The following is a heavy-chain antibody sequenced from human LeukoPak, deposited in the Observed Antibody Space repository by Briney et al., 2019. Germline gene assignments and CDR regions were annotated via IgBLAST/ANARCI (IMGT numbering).Heavy chain of an antibody. CDR2: IYSGGST. CDR1: GFTVSSNY. V-gene: IGHV3-53*01. CDR3: ARIPYSSGWYRTYYFDY. Sequence: GGSLRLSCAASGFTVSSNYMSWVRQAPWKGLEWVSVIYSGGSTYYADSVKGRFTISRDNSKNTLYLQMNSLRAEDTAVYYCARIPYSSGWYRTYYFDYWGQGTLVTVSS. J-gene: IGHJ4*02. D-gene: IGHD6-19*01.